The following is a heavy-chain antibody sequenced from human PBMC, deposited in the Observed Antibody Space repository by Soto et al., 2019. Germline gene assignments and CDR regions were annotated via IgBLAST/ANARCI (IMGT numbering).Heavy chain of an antibody. J-gene: IGHJ4*02. CDR1: GFTFSSYS. Sequence: GGSLRLSCAASGFTFSSYSMNWVRQAPGKGLEWVSSISSSSSYIYYADSVKGRFTISRDNAKNSLYLQMNSLRAEDTAVYYCARGDGSTILTYYFDYWGQGTLVTVSS. CDR3: ARGDGSTILTYYFDY. D-gene: IGHD2-2*02. CDR2: ISSSSSYI. V-gene: IGHV3-21*01.